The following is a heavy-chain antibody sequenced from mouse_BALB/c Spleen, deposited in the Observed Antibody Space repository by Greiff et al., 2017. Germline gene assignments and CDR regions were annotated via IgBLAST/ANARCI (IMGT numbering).Heavy chain of an antibody. CDR1: GFTFSSFA. D-gene: IGHD4-1*01. Sequence: EVMLVESGGGLVKPGGSLKLSCAASGFTFSSFAMSWVSQTPEKRLEWVATISSGGSYTYYPDSVKGRFTISRDNAKNTLYLQMSSLRSEDTAMYYCARRGPGTDYFDYWGQGTTLTVSS. CDR2: ISSGGSYT. CDR3: ARRGPGTDYFDY. V-gene: IGHV5-9-1*01. J-gene: IGHJ2*01.